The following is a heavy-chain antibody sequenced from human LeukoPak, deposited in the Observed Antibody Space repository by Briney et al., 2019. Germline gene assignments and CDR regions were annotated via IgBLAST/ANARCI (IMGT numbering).Heavy chain of an antibody. J-gene: IGHJ5*02. CDR1: GYSFTSYW. V-gene: IGHV5-10-1*01. D-gene: IGHD3-9*01. CDR2: IDPSDSYT. Sequence: GESLQISCKGSGYSFTSYWISWVRQMPGKGLEWMGRIDPSDSYTNYSPSFQGHVTISVDKSINTAYLQWNSLKASDTAIYYCARLSDMLTGYYSNWFDPWGQGTQVTVSS. CDR3: ARLSDMLTGYYSNWFDP.